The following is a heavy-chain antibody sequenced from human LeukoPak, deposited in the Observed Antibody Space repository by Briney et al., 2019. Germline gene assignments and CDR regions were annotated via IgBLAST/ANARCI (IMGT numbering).Heavy chain of an antibody. CDR2: IYYSGST. D-gene: IGHD5-12*01. V-gene: IGHV4-59*01. CDR3: ARNAGSGPPV. Sequence: PSETLSLTCTVSGGPISNYYWSLIRQPPGKGLEWIGYIYYSGSTNYNPSLKSRVNISVDTTKNQFSLKLSSVTAADTAVYYCARNAGSGPPVWGQGTMVIVSS. CDR1: GGPISNYY. J-gene: IGHJ3*01.